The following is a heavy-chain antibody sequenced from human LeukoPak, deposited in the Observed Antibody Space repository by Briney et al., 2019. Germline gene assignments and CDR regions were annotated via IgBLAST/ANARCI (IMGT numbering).Heavy chain of an antibody. D-gene: IGHD3-10*01. V-gene: IGHV3-15*01. CDR3: TTQRSRITMVRGVIRSDH. CDR2: IIRKTDGGTT. Sequence: GGSLRLSCAASGFTFSNAWMSWVRQGPGKGLEWVGRIIRKTDGGTTDYAAPVKGRFTISRDDSKNTLYLQMNSLKTEDTAVYYCTTQRSRITMVRGVIRSDHWGQGTLVT. CDR1: GFTFSNAW. J-gene: IGHJ4*02.